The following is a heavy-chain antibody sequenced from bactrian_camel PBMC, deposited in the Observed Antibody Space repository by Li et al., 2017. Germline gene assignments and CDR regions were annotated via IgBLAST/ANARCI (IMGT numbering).Heavy chain of an antibody. D-gene: IGHD1*01. Sequence: QLVESGGGLVQPGGSLRLSCATSGFTFSSYSMSWIRQAPGKEREQVASIDSGGPTFYEDSVKGRFTISQGDAKNTLYLQMDSLKPEDTAMYYCAAAMGGWVVAGPMDPDEMHYWGQGTQ. V-gene: IGHV3S67*01. CDR1: GFTFSSYS. CDR3: AAAMGGWVVAGPMDPDEMHY. CDR2: IDSGGPT. J-gene: IGHJ4*01.